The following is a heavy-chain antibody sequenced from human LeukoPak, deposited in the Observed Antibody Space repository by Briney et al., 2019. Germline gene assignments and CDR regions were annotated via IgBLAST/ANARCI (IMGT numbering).Heavy chain of an antibody. CDR2: MSPNSGGT. J-gene: IGHJ4*02. V-gene: IGHV1-2*02. Sequence: ASVKVSCKASGYTFTGYYMHWVRQAPGQGLEWMGWMSPNSGGTNYAQKFQGRVTMTRDTSISTAYMELSRLRSDDTAVYYCARDSTSGYSSGWLFDYWGQGTLVTVSS. CDR3: ARDSTSGYSSGWLFDY. CDR1: GYTFTGYY. D-gene: IGHD6-19*01.